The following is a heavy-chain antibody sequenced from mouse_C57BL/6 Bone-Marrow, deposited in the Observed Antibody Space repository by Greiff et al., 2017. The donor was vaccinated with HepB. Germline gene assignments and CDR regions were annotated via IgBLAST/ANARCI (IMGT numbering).Heavy chain of an antibody. V-gene: IGHV1-72*01. D-gene: IGHD1-1*01. CDR1: GYTFTSYW. CDR3: ARRPYYGSSYWYFDV. J-gene: IGHJ1*03. CDR2: IDPNSGGT. Sequence: QVQLQQPGAELVKPGASVKLSCKASGYTFTSYWMHWVKQRPGRGLEWIGRIDPNSGGTKYNEKFKSKATLTVDKPSSTAYMQLSSLTSEDSAVYDCARRPYYGSSYWYFDVWGTGTTVTVSS.